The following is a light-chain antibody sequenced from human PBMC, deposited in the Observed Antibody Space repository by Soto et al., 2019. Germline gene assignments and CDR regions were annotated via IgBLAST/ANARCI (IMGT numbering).Light chain of an antibody. J-gene: IGLJ1*01. CDR2: DVN. Sequence: QSVLTRPASVSGSPGQSITISCTGTSSDVGGYNYVSWYQQHPGKAPKLMIFDVNNRPSGISSRFSGSKSGNTASLTISGLQAEDEADYYCCSYTRSTTYVFGTGTSHRP. V-gene: IGLV2-14*03. CDR1: SSDVGGYNY. CDR3: CSYTRSTTYV.